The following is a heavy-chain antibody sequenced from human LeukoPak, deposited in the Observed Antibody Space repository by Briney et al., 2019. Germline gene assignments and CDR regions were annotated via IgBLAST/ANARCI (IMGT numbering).Heavy chain of an antibody. D-gene: IGHD2-2*02. J-gene: IGHJ6*03. CDR3: AKLPYCSSTSCYSYYMDV. Sequence: GGSLRLSCAASGFTFSSYGMHWVRQAPGKGLEWVAFIRYDGSNKYYADSVKGRFTISRDNSKNTLYLQMNSLRAEDTAVYYYAKLPYCSSTSCYSYYMDVWGKGTTVTVSS. CDR2: IRYDGSNK. CDR1: GFTFSSYG. V-gene: IGHV3-30*02.